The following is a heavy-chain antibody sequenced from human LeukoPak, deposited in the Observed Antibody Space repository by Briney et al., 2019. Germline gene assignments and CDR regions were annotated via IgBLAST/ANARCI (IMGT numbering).Heavy chain of an antibody. D-gene: IGHD3-22*01. Sequence: GGSLRLSCAASGSIPFNSYSMSWVRQAPGKGLEWVAVIWYDGSNKYYADSVKGRFTISRDNSKNTLYLQMNSLRAEDTAVYYCARGDSSGYLFDYWGQGTLVTVSS. CDR3: ARGDSSGYLFDY. CDR1: GSIPFNSYS. CDR2: IWYDGSNK. V-gene: IGHV3-33*08. J-gene: IGHJ4*02.